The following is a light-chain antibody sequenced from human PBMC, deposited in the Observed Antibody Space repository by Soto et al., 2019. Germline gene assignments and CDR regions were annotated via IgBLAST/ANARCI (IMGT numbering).Light chain of an antibody. Sequence: QSVLTQPPSASGTPGQRVTSSCSGSSSNIGSNTVNWYQLLPGTAPKLLIYSNNQRPSGVADRFSGSKSGTSASLAIRGLQSEDEADYYCAALDDSLNGPVFGGGTKLTVL. CDR1: SSNIGSNT. J-gene: IGLJ3*02. CDR3: AALDDSLNGPV. V-gene: IGLV1-44*01. CDR2: SNN.